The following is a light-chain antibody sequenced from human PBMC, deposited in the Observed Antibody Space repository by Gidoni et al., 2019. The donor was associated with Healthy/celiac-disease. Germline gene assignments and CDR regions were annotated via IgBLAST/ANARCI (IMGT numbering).Light chain of an antibody. CDR1: QDIRNY. V-gene: IGKV1-33*01. J-gene: IGKJ1*01. CDR3: QQYDNLPWT. Sequence: DIPMTHSPSSLTASVGDRVTITCQASQDIRNYLNWYQQKPGKAPKLLIYDASNLETGVPSRFSGSGSGTDFTFTISSLQPEDIATYYCQQYDNLPWTFGQGTKVEIK. CDR2: DAS.